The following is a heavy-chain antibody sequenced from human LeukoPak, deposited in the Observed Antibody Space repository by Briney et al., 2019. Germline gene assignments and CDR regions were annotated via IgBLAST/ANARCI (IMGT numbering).Heavy chain of an antibody. CDR1: GYTFTRYA. V-gene: IGHV1-18*01. CDR2: ISTYNGNT. Sequence: ASVKVSCKASGYTFTRYAITWVRQAPGQGPEWMGRISTYNGNTNYAQKLQGRVTMTTDTSTGTAYMELRSLRSDDTAVYYCARGGYYNILTGYETADAFDIWGRGTMVTVSS. CDR3: ARGGYYNILTGYETADAFDI. J-gene: IGHJ3*02. D-gene: IGHD3-9*01.